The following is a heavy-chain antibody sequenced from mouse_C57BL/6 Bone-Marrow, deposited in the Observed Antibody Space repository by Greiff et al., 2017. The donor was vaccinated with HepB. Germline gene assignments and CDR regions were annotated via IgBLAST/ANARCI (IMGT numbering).Heavy chain of an antibody. CDR2: IWRGGST. V-gene: IGHV2-5*01. J-gene: IGHJ3*01. CDR3: AGTPGFAY. CDR1: GFSLTSYG. Sequence: VQLQQSGPGLVQPSQSLSITCTVSGFSLTSYGVHWVRQSPGKGLEWLGVIWRGGSTDYNAAFMPRLSITKDNSKSQVFFKMNSLQADDTAIYYCAGTPGFAYWGQGTLVTVSA.